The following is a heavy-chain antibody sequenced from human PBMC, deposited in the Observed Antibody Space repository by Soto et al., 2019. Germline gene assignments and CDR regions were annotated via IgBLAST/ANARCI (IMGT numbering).Heavy chain of an antibody. Sequence: GGSLRLSCAASGFSLSSNAMHWVRQAPGKGLEWVSAIGTAGDTFYPGSVKGRFTISRENAKNSLYLQMNSLRAGDTAAYYCARVPKGQLWTFDYWGQGTLVTVSS. CDR2: IGTAGDT. D-gene: IGHD5-18*01. CDR3: ARVPKGQLWTFDY. V-gene: IGHV3-13*01. CDR1: GFSLSSNA. J-gene: IGHJ4*02.